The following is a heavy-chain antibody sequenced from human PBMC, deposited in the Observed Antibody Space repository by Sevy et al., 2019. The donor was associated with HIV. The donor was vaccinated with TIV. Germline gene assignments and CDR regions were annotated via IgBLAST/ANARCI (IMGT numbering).Heavy chain of an antibody. CDR1: GFTFSKYS. Sequence: GESLKISCAASGFTFSKYSMSWVRQPPGKGLEWVSTLSFGCGEINYADSVKGRFTISRDNSKSSVYLQMSNLRPEDTAVYYCAREGCTKPHDYWGQGTLVTVSS. CDR3: AREGCTKPHDY. J-gene: IGHJ4*02. V-gene: IGHV3-23*01. CDR2: LSFGCGEI. D-gene: IGHD2-8*01.